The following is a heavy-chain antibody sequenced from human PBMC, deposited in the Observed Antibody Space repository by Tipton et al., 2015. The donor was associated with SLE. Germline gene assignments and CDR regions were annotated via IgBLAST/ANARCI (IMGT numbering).Heavy chain of an antibody. CDR3: AKGQWLVLDAFDI. D-gene: IGHD6-19*01. V-gene: IGHV3-23*01. CDR2: ISGSGGST. CDR1: GFTFSSYW. J-gene: IGHJ3*02. Sequence: SLRLSCAASGFTFSSYWMHWVRQAPGKGLEWVSAISGSGGSTYYADSVKGRFTISRDNSKNTLYLQMNSLRAEDTAVYYCAKGQWLVLDAFDIWGQGTMVTISS.